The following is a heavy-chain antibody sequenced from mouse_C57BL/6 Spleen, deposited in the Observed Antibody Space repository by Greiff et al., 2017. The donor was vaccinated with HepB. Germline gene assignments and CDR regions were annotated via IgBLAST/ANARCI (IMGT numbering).Heavy chain of an antibody. V-gene: IGHV3-6*01. CDR2: ISYDGSN. CDR3: ARDREPYPGAMDY. Sequence: EVKLEESGPGLVKPSQSLSLTCSVTGYSITSGYYWNWIRQFPGNKLEWMGYISYDGSNNYNPSLKNRISITRDTSKNQFFLKLNSVTTEDTATYYCARDREPYPGAMDYWGQGTSVTVSS. CDR1: GYSITSGYY. J-gene: IGHJ4*01. D-gene: IGHD3-1*01.